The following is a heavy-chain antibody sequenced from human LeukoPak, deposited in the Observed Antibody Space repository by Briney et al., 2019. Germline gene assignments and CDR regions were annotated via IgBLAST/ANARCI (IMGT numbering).Heavy chain of an antibody. J-gene: IGHJ4*02. CDR1: GYTFTSYG. CDR2: ISAYNGNT. CDR3: ARDSYDYVWGSYRGGY. Sequence: ASVKVSCKASGYTFTSYGISWVRQAPGQGLEWMGWISAYNGNTNYAQKLQGRVTMTTDTSTSTAYMELRSLRSDDTAVYYCARDSYDYVWGSYRGGYWGQGTLVTVSS. D-gene: IGHD3-16*02. V-gene: IGHV1-18*01.